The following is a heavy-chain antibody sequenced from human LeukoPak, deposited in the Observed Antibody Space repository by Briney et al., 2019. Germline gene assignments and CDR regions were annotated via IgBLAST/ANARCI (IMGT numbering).Heavy chain of an antibody. J-gene: IGHJ4*02. V-gene: IGHV1-18*01. CDR2: ISAYSGHT. D-gene: IGHD3-9*01. CDR1: GYTFTSYG. CDR3: ARDGRYFDWLLSIDY. Sequence: ASVKVSCKASGYTFTSYGISWVRQAPGQGLEWMGWISAYSGHTNYAQRLQGRVTMTTDTSTSTAYMELRSLRSDDTAVYYCARDGRYFDWLLSIDYWGQGTLVTVSS.